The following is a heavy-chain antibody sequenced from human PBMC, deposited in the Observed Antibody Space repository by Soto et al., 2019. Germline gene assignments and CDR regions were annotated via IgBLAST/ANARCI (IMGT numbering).Heavy chain of an antibody. CDR3: AREKITIFGTTYYYYGMDV. CDR1: GYTFTSYA. J-gene: IGHJ6*02. Sequence: GASVKVSCKASGYTFTSYAMHWVRQAPGQRLEWMGWINAGNGNTKYSQKFQGRVTITRDTSASTAYMELSSLRSEDTAVYYCAREKITIFGTTYYYYGMDVWGQGTTVTSP. CDR2: INAGNGNT. D-gene: IGHD3-3*01. V-gene: IGHV1-3*01.